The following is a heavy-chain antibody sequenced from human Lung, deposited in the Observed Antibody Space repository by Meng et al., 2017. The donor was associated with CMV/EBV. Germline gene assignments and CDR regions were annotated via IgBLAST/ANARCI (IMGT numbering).Heavy chain of an antibody. Sequence: GXSXKISXTGSGYSFTSYWIGWVRQMPGKGLEWMGIIYHGDSDTRYSRSFQGQVTISADKSISTAYLQWSSLKASDTAMYYCASRGYSSTDPSNWFDPWGQGTXVTVSS. CDR1: GYSFTSYW. CDR2: IYHGDSDT. CDR3: ASRGYSSTDPSNWFDP. V-gene: IGHV5-51*01. J-gene: IGHJ5*02. D-gene: IGHD6-13*01.